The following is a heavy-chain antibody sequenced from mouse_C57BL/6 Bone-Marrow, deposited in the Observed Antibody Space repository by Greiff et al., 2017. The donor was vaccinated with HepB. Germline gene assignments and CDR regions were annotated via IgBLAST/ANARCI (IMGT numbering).Heavy chain of an antibody. CDR1: GYTFTSYG. V-gene: IGHV1-81*01. J-gene: IGHJ1*03. CDR3: ARILLWYFDV. Sequence: SGAELARPGASVKLSCKASGYTFTSYGISWVKQRTGQGLEWIGEIYPRSGNTYYNEKFKGKATLTADKSSSTAYMELRSLTSEDSAVYFCARILLWYFDVWGTGTTVTVSS. CDR2: IYPRSGNT. D-gene: IGHD2-1*01.